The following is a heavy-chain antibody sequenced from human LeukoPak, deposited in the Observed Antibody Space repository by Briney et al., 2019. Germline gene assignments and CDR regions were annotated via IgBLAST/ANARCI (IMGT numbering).Heavy chain of an antibody. CDR2: INAGNGNT. D-gene: IGHD3-22*01. CDR3: AREYYDSSGYYSYYFDY. CDR1: GYTFTSYA. V-gene: IGHV1-3*01. Sequence: ASVKVSCKASGYTFTSYAMHWVRQAPGQRLEWMGWINAGNGNTKYSQKFQGRVTITRDTSASTAYMGLSSLRSEDTAVYYCAREYYDSSGYYSYYFDYWGQGTLVTVSS. J-gene: IGHJ4*02.